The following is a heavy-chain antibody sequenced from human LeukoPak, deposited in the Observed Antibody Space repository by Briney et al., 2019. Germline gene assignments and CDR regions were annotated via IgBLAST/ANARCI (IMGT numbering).Heavy chain of an antibody. CDR3: ARVVTGSGSYYNGWFDP. CDR1: GYTFTDYY. V-gene: IGHV1-2*02. Sequence: ASVKVSCKASGYTFTDYYMHWVRQAPGQGLEWMGWINPNSGGTNYAQKFQGRVTMTRDTSISTAYMELSRLRSDDTAVYYCARVVTGSGSYYNGWFDPWGQGTLVTVSS. J-gene: IGHJ5*02. D-gene: IGHD3-10*01. CDR2: INPNSGGT.